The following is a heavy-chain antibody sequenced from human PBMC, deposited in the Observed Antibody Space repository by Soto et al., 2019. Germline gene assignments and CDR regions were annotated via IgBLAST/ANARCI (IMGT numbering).Heavy chain of an antibody. D-gene: IGHD3-10*01. CDR2: ISYDGSNK. CDR1: GFTFSSYG. V-gene: IGHV3-30*18. Sequence: GGSLRLSCAASGFTFSSYGMHWVRQAPGKRLEWVAVISYDGSNKYYADSVKGRFTISRDNSKNTLYLQMNSLRAEDTAVYYCAKGTMVRGVIITSGPFYYWGQGTLVTVSS. J-gene: IGHJ4*02. CDR3: AKGTMVRGVIITSGPFYY.